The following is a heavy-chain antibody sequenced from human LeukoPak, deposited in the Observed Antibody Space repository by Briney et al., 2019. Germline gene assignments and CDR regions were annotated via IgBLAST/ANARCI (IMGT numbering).Heavy chain of an antibody. CDR1: GGTFSSYA. Sequence: ASVKVSCKASGGTFSSYAISWERQAPGQGLEWMGGIIPIFGTASYAQKFQGRVTITADESTSTAYMELSSLRSEDTAVYYCARDGDIVVVPAAMRYTAMVDYYYGMEVWGKGTTVTVSS. CDR3: ARDGDIVVVPAAMRYTAMVDYYYGMEV. CDR2: IIPIFGTA. D-gene: IGHD2-2*01. V-gene: IGHV1-69*13. J-gene: IGHJ6*04.